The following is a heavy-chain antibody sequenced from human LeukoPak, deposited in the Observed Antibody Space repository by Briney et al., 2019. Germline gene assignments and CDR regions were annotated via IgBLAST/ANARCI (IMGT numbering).Heavy chain of an antibody. D-gene: IGHD3-22*01. CDR3: ARHYFSVTMIVVVIGPLNYFDY. Sequence: KPSETLSLTCTVSGGSISSSSYYWGWIRQPPGKGLEWIGSIYYSGSTYYNPSLKSRVTISVDTSKNQFSLKLSSVTAADTAVYYCARHYFSVTMIVVVIGPLNYFDYWGQGTLVTVSS. J-gene: IGHJ4*02. CDR1: GGSISSSSYY. CDR2: IYYSGST. V-gene: IGHV4-39*01.